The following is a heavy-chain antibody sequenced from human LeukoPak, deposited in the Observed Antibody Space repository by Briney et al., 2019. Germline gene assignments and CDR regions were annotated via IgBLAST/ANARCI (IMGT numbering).Heavy chain of an antibody. CDR1: GFTFSSYS. V-gene: IGHV3-21*01. Sequence: PGGSLRLSCAASGFTFSSYSMNWVRQAPGKGLEWVSSISSSSSYIYYADSVKGRFTISRDNAKNSLYLQMNSLRAEDTAVYYCARGSLDIVVVVAATIEYGMDVWGQGTTVTVSS. D-gene: IGHD2-15*01. CDR2: ISSSSSYI. CDR3: ARGSLDIVVVVAATIEYGMDV. J-gene: IGHJ6*02.